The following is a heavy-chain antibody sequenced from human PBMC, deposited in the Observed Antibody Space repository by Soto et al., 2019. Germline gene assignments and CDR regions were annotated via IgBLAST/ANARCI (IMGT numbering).Heavy chain of an antibody. Sequence: QVQLVQSGAEVKKPGSSVKVSCKASGGTFSSYAISWVRQAPGQGLEWMGGIIPIFGTANSAQKFQGRVTITADESTSTAYMELSSLRSEDTAVYYCAAGAYYYDSSGYSLLAYWGQGTLVTVSS. CDR2: IIPIFGTA. J-gene: IGHJ4*02. V-gene: IGHV1-69*01. CDR3: AAGAYYYDSSGYSLLAY. D-gene: IGHD3-22*01. CDR1: GGTFSSYA.